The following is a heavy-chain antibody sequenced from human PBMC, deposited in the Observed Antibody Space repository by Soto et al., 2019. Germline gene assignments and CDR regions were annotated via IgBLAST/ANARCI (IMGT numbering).Heavy chain of an antibody. V-gene: IGHV4-59*01. CDR2: IYYSGST. J-gene: IGHJ4*02. CDR3: ARGRGYFDY. Sequence: QVQLQESGPGLVKPSETLSLTCTVSGGSISSYYWSWIRQPPGKGLEWIGYIYYSGSTNYNPSLRXRXTXXVDTSKNQFSLKLSSVTAADTAVYYCARGRGYFDYWGQGTLVTVSS. CDR1: GGSISSYY.